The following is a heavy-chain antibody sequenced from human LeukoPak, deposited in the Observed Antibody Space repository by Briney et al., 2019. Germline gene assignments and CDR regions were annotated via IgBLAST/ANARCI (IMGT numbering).Heavy chain of an antibody. J-gene: IGHJ5*02. Sequence: PGGSLRLSCAASGLTFSSYWMSWIRQSPGKGLEWIGEINHSGTTNYNPSLKSRVTISVDTSKNQLSLKLRSVTAADTAVYYCARIVVVSAAQYNWFDPWGQGTLVTVSS. D-gene: IGHD2-2*01. CDR2: INHSGTT. CDR1: GLTFSSYW. CDR3: ARIVVVSAAQYNWFDP. V-gene: IGHV4-34*01.